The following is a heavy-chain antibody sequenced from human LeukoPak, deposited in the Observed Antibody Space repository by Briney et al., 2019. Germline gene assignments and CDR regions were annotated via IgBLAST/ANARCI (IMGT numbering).Heavy chain of an antibody. J-gene: IGHJ6*02. CDR2: S. CDR3: ARIYGLYQEAMDV. Sequence: SQTLSLTCTVSGGSISSGSYYWGWVRQPPGTGLQWIATSYQGASLKSRVTISLDTSKNQFSLRLTSVTAADTAVYYCARIYGLYQEAMDVWGPGITVTVSS. D-gene: IGHD3-16*02. V-gene: IGHV4-39*07. CDR1: GGSISSGSYY.